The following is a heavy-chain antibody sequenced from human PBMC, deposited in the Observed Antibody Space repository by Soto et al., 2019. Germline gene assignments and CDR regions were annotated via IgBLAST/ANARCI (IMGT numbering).Heavy chain of an antibody. J-gene: IGHJ6*02. V-gene: IGHV3-30*18. Sequence: QVQLVESGGGVVQPGRSLRLSCAASGFTFANYGLHWVRQAPGKGLEWVAVISYDGSKKFYADSVTGRFTISRDNSKNTLYLQMNTLRVEDTAVYYCAKDLDVVVVVTAPRGLDVWGQGTTVTVSS. CDR3: AKDLDVVVVVTAPRGLDV. CDR2: ISYDGSKK. D-gene: IGHD2-15*01. CDR1: GFTFANYG.